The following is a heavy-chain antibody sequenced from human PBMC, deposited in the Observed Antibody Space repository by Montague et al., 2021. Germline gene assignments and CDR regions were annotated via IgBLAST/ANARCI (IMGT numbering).Heavy chain of an antibody. V-gene: IGHV4-31*11. CDR3: ARVGATVTAPFDF. CDR1: GGSIGSTAYY. Sequence: TLSLTCAVSGGSIGSTAYYWSWIRRHPGKGLEWIGYIYYSESTYYNPSLKSRVTISVDTSQNQFSLNLNSVTAADTAVYYCARVGATVTAPFDFWGQGTLVTVSS. J-gene: IGHJ4*02. CDR2: IYYSEST. D-gene: IGHD4-17*01.